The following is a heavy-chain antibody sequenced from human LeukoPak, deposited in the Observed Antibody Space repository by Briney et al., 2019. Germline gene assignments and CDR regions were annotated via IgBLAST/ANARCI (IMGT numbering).Heavy chain of an antibody. CDR1: GFTFSSYG. CDR2: ISGSGGST. D-gene: IGHD6-13*01. Sequence: PGGSLRLSCAASGFTFSSYGMSWVRQAPGKGLEWVSAISGSGGSTYYADSVKGRFTISRDNSKNTLYLQMNSLRAEDTAVYYCAKEAIAAAGTGDAFDIWGQGTMVTVSS. CDR3: AKEAIAAAGTGDAFDI. J-gene: IGHJ3*02. V-gene: IGHV3-23*01.